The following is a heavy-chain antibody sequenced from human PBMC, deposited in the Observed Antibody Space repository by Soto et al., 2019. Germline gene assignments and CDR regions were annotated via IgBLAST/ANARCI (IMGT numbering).Heavy chain of an antibody. CDR3: AKDLGSSGWYPSDY. J-gene: IGHJ4*01. CDR1: GFTFSSYA. V-gene: IGHV3-23*01. D-gene: IGHD6-19*01. Sequence: EVQLLESGGGLVQPGGSLRLSCAASGFTFSSYAMSWVRQAPGKGLEWVSAISGSGGSTYYADSVKGRFTISRDNSKNTLYLQMNSLSDEDTVVYYCAKDLGSSGWYPSDYWGQGTLVTVSS. CDR2: ISGSGGST.